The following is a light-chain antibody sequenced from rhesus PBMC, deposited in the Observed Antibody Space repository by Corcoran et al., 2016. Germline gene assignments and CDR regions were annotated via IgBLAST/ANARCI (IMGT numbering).Light chain of an antibody. V-gene: IGLV2S7*01. CDR1: SSDIGGDNY. CDR2: GVI. CDR3: CSYTSSRTFI. Sequence: QSAPTQPPSVSGSPGQSVTISCTGTSSDIGGDNYVSWYQQHPGKAPKFMIYGVIDRPSGVSDRFSGSKSGNTASLTISGLQAEDEADYYCCSYTSSRTFIFGDGTRLTVL. J-gene: IGLJ1*01.